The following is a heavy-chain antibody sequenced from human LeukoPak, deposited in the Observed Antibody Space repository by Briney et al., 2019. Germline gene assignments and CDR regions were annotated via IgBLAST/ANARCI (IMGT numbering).Heavy chain of an antibody. D-gene: IGHD3-10*01. V-gene: IGHV4-38-2*02. J-gene: IGHJ5*02. CDR1: GYSISNAYY. CDR2: LYHSGST. CDR3: ARDSREVLLWFGEFSP. Sequence: SETLSLTCTVSGYSISNAYYWGWIRQPPGKGLEWIGSLYHSGSTYYNPSLKSRVTTSVDTSKNRFSLKLTSVTAADTAVYYCARDSREVLLWFGEFSPWGQGTLVTVSS.